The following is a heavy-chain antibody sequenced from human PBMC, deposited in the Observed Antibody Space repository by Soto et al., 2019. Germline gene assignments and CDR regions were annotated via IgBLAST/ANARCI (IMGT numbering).Heavy chain of an antibody. CDR3: GKSHSGRYFADFDI. V-gene: IGHV3-23*01. CDR1: GDSFSSYV. CDR2: VTGSGVTT. Sequence: PGGSLRLSCVVSGDSFSSYVMNWVRQAPGKGLEWVAGVTGSGVTTWYADSVKGRFTISRDNSKNTLFLQMNSLRAEDTAVYYCGKSHSGRYFADFDIWGQGTTVPVSS. J-gene: IGHJ6*02. D-gene: IGHD1-26*01.